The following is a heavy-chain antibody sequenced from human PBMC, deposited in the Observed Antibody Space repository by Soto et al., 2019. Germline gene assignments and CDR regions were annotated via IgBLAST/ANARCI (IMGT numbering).Heavy chain of an antibody. CDR1: GFTFSSYA. V-gene: IGHV3-23*01. Sequence: EVQLLESGGGLVQPGGSLRLSCAASGFTFSSYAMSWVRQAPGKGLEWVSAISGSGGSTYYADSVKGRFTISRDNSKNTLHLQMNSRIGDDKAVYYCAKDYSGDDYYYYYYYMDVWGKGTTVTVSS. CDR3: AKDYSGDDYYYYYYYMDV. J-gene: IGHJ6*03. CDR2: ISGSGGST. D-gene: IGHD5-12*01.